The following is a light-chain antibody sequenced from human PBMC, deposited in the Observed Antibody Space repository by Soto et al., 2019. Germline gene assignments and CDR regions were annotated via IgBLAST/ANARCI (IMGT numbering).Light chain of an antibody. V-gene: IGLV2-14*03. J-gene: IGLJ1*01. CDR3: ISFTSSNTYV. CDR2: DVN. CDR1: SSDAGAYKY. Sequence: QSALTQPASVSGSPGQSITMSCTGSSSDAGAYKYVSWYQQYPTKAPQLIMYDVNHRPSGVSNRFSGSKSGNTAYLTISGLQVEDEAVYYCISFTSSNTYVFGSGTKVTVL.